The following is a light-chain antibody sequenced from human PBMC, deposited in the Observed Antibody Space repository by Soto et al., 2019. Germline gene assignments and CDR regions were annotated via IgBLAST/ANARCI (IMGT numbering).Light chain of an antibody. Sequence: KTAGTLSLTPRARATLSCRASQTVTGNNLGWYQQKPGQAPRLLIYSASRRATGFPGRFSGSGSGTDFTLTISILQSEDLAVYYCQQYKNWLWPFCQGTKV. CDR3: QQYKNWLWP. J-gene: IGKJ1*01. CDR1: QTVTGNN. V-gene: IGKV3-15*01. CDR2: SAS.